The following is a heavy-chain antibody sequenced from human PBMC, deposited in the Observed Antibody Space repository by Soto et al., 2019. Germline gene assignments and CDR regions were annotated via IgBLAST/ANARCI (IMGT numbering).Heavy chain of an antibody. Sequence: SVKVSCKASGGTFSSYAISWVRQAPGQGLEWMGGIIPISGTANYAQKFQGRVTITADKSTSTAYMELSSLRSEDTAVYYCARDVPPQSIAAAGPSYYYYGMDVWGQGTTVTVSS. D-gene: IGHD6-13*01. J-gene: IGHJ6*02. V-gene: IGHV1-69*06. CDR3: ARDVPPQSIAAAGPSYYYYGMDV. CDR1: GGTFSSYA. CDR2: IIPISGTA.